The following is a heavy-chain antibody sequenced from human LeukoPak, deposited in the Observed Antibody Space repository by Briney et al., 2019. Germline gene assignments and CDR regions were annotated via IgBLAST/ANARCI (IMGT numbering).Heavy chain of an antibody. J-gene: IGHJ4*02. CDR1: GGSFSGYY. D-gene: IGHD3-22*01. CDR2: INHSGST. V-gene: IGHV4-34*01. Sequence: SETLSLTCAVYGGSFSGYYWSWIRQPPGKGLEWTGEINHSGSTNYNPSLKSRVTISVDTSKKQFSLKLSSVTAADTAVYYCARHYYDSSGYYPLYFDYWGQGTLVAVSS. CDR3: ARHYYDSSGYYPLYFDY.